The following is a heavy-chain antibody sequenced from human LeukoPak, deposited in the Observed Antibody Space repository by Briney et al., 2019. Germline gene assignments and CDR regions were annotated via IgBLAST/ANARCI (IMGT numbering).Heavy chain of an antibody. D-gene: IGHD3-10*01. CDR3: TRRSDD. CDR1: GFSFNSDW. CDR2: IKHDESEK. Sequence: GGSLRLSCAASGFSFNSDWMDWVRQAPGKGLEWVANIKHDESEKNYLDSVKGRFTISRDNAQSSLYLQMNGLRVEDTAVYYCTRRSDDWGQGTLVTVSS. V-gene: IGHV3-7*01. J-gene: IGHJ4*02.